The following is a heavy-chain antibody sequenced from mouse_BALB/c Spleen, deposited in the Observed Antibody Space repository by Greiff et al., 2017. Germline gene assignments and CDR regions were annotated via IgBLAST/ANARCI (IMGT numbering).Heavy chain of an antibody. Sequence: EVHLVESGPSLVKPSQTLSLTCSVTGDSITSGYWNWIRKFPGNKLEYMGYISYSGSTYYNPSLKSRISITRDTSKNQYYLQLNSVTTEDTATYYCARYCPWLLRHYAMDYWGQGTSVTVSS. CDR1: GDSITSGY. J-gene: IGHJ4*01. CDR3: ARYCPWLLRHYAMDY. V-gene: IGHV3-8*02. CDR2: ISYSGST. D-gene: IGHD2-3*01.